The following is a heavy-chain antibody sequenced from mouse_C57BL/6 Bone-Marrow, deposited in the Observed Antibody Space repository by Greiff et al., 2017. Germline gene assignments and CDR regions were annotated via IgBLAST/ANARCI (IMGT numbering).Heavy chain of an antibody. D-gene: IGHD1-1*01. CDR1: GYAFSSSS. J-gene: IGHJ4*01. CDR3: ARWCYGSSPYYAMDY. V-gene: IGHV1-82*01. Sequence: QVQLQQSGPELVKPGASVKISCKASGYAFSSSSMNWVKQRPGKGLEWIGRIYPGDGDTNYNGKFKGKATLTADKSSSTAYMQLSSLTSEDSAVYFCARWCYGSSPYYAMDYWGQGTSVTVSS. CDR2: IYPGDGDT.